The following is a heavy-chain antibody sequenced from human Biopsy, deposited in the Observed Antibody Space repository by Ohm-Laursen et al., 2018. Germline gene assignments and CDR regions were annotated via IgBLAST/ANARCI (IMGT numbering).Heavy chain of an antibody. Sequence: SSVKASCKASAGTFTNHAVGWVRQAPGQGLEWVGSSIPLFNTANYADKFQGRVTLTADKSTTTAYMELSSLRSEDTAIYYCARFPLGAYDDSGSYRAVEHWYFDLWGRGTLVTVSS. CDR1: AGTFTNHA. D-gene: IGHD3-22*01. CDR2: SIPLFNTA. V-gene: IGHV1-69*06. J-gene: IGHJ2*01. CDR3: ARFPLGAYDDSGSYRAVEHWYFDL.